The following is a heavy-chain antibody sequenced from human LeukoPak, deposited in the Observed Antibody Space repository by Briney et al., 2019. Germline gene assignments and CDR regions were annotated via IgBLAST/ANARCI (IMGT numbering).Heavy chain of an antibody. J-gene: IGHJ4*02. Sequence: PGGSLRLSCAASGFIFSSYAMNWGRQAPGKGLEWVSAISGGGGSTYYADSVKGRFTISRDNSKNTLYLQMNSLRVEDTAVYYCAKFGSGRSYFDYWGQGTLVTVSS. CDR1: GFIFSSYA. CDR3: AKFGSGRSYFDY. CDR2: ISGGGGST. V-gene: IGHV3-23*01. D-gene: IGHD6-19*01.